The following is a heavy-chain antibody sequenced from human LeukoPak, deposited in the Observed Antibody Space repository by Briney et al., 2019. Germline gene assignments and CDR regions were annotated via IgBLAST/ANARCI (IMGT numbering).Heavy chain of an antibody. CDR2: IIPIFGIL. CDR1: GGTFSDDA. J-gene: IGHJ6*02. CDR3: ARSLGYCSGDSCSYYGMDV. V-gene: IGHV1-69*13. D-gene: IGHD2-15*01. Sequence: SVKVSCKASGGTFSDDAITWVRQAPGQGPERMGGIIPIFGILNYARKFQGRVTITADEFANTAYMELSSLRSDDTAVYYCARSLGYCSGDSCSYYGMDVWGQGTAVTVSS.